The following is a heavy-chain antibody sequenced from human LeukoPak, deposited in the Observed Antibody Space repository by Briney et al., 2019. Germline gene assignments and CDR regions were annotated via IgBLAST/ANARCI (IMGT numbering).Heavy chain of an antibody. D-gene: IGHD3-22*01. V-gene: IGHV3-20*01. CDR3: ARVIEWSPFYDSSGYSHAFDV. Sequence: GGSLRLSCAASGFTFDDYGMSWVRQAPGKGLEGVSGINWNGGSTGYADSVKGRFTISRDNAKNSLYLQMNSLRAEDTALYHCARVIEWSPFYDSSGYSHAFDVWGQGTMVTVPS. CDR1: GFTFDDYG. CDR2: INWNGGST. J-gene: IGHJ3*01.